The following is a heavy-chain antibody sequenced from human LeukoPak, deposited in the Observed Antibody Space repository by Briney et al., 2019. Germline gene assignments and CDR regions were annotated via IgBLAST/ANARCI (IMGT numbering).Heavy chain of an antibody. V-gene: IGHV3-11*06. Sequence: GGSLRLSCAASGFPFTSGFTFSDHYMSWIRQXXXXXXXXVSYISSTSAYTSYADSVKGRFTISRDNANNSLFLQMNGLRAEDTAIYYCARGGTGAFDYWGQGTLVTVSS. CDR3: ARGGTGAFDY. CDR1: GFPFTSGFTFSDHY. D-gene: IGHD2-8*02. J-gene: IGHJ4*02. CDR2: ISSTSAYT.